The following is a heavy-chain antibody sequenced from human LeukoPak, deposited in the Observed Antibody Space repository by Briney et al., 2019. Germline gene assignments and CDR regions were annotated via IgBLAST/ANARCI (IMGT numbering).Heavy chain of an antibody. D-gene: IGHD2-21*02. CDR3: ARDPRPVVVTATTAEYFQH. J-gene: IGHJ1*01. Sequence: GGSLRLSCAASGFTFSSYSMNWVRQAPGKGLEWVSSISSSSSYIYYTDSVKGRFTISRDNAKNSLYLQMNSLRAEDTAVYYCARDPRPVVVTATTAEYFQHWGQGTLVTVSS. CDR1: GFTFSSYS. CDR2: ISSSSSYI. V-gene: IGHV3-21*01.